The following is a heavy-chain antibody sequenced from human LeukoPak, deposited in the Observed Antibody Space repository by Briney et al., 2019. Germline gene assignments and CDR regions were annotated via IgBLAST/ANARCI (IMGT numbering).Heavy chain of an antibody. Sequence: GSLRLSCAASGFTFTNAWMSWIRQPPGKGLEWIGYIYYSGSTNYNPSLKSRVTISVDTSKNQFSLKLSSVTAADTAVYYCARELTRGYGMDVWGQGTTVTVSS. V-gene: IGHV4-59*01. J-gene: IGHJ6*02. CDR2: IYYSGST. CDR1: GFTFTNAW. CDR3: ARELTRGYGMDV.